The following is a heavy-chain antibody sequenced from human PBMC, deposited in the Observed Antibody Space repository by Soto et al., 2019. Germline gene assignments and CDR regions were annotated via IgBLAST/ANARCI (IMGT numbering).Heavy chain of an antibody. Sequence: ASVKVSCKASGYIFTDCGIHWVRQAPRQRLEWLGWIISVNDKTLYSPKFQGRLAITRDTSAHTAYMDLYSLRSEDWAVYYCARGRRSCSGNNCYTDFDFWGQGSLVTVSS. CDR2: IISVNDKT. V-gene: IGHV1-3*01. J-gene: IGHJ4*02. CDR3: ARGRRSCSGNNCYTDFDF. D-gene: IGHD2-2*02. CDR1: GYIFTDCG.